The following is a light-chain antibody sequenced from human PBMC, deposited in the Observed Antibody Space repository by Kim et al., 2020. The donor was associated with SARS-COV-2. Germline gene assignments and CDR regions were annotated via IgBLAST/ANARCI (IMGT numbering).Light chain of an antibody. Sequence: SYELTQPPSVSVSPGQTASITCSGDKLGDKYACWYQQKPGQSPVLVIYQDSKRPSGIPERFSGSNSGNTATLTISGTQAMDEADYYCQAWDSSLAVFGGGTQLTVL. CDR2: QDS. V-gene: IGLV3-1*01. CDR1: KLGDKY. CDR3: QAWDSSLAV. J-gene: IGLJ2*01.